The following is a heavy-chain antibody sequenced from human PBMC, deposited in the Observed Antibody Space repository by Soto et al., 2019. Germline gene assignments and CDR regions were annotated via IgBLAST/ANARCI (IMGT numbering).Heavy chain of an antibody. V-gene: IGHV3-33*01. D-gene: IGHD3-22*01. CDR3: ARDDTRYYYDSSGYYSY. CDR1: GFAFISYG. CDR2: IWYDGSNK. J-gene: IGHJ4*02. Sequence: GGSLRLSCAASGFAFISYGMHWCGHSPGKGREWVAVIWYDGSNKYYADSVKGRFTISRDNSKNTLYLQMNSLRAEDTAVYYCARDDTRYYYDSSGYYSYWGQGTLVTVSS.